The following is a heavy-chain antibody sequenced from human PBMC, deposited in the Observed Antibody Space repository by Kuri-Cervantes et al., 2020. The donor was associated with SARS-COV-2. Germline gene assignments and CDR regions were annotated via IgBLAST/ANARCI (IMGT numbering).Heavy chain of an antibody. CDR2: INSDGSST. CDR1: GFTFSSYW. J-gene: IGHJ6*02. D-gene: IGHD3-10*01. CDR3: ARVPSITMVRGANSYGMDV. V-gene: IGHV3-74*01. Sequence: GGSLRLSCAASGFTFSSYWMHWVRQAPGKGLVWASRINSDGSSTSYADSVEGRFTISRDNAKNTLYLQMNSLRAEDTAVYYCARVPSITMVRGANSYGMDVWGQGTTVTVSS.